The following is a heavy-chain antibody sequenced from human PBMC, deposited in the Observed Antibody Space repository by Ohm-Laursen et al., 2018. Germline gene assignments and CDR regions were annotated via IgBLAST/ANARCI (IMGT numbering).Heavy chain of an antibody. D-gene: IGHD5-12*01. CDR3: ARAEAFSAYDSYAFDI. V-gene: IGHV4-59*01. Sequence: GTLSLTCTVSGDSISTYYWTWIRQPPGKGLEWIGYIYSGGRTNYNPSLKSRVTISVDTSKNQFSLRLTSVTAADTAVYYCARAEAFSAYDSYAFDIWGQGTMVTVSS. CDR1: GDSISTYY. J-gene: IGHJ3*02. CDR2: IYSGGRT.